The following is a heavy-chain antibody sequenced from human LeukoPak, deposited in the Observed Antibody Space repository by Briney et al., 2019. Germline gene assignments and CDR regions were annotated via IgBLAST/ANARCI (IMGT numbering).Heavy chain of an antibody. V-gene: IGHV3-21*01. J-gene: IGHJ6*03. CDR1: GFTFSSYS. Sequence: GGSLRLSCAASGFTFSSYSMNWVRQAPGKGLEWVSSISSSSSSYIYYADSVKGRFTISRDNARNSLYLQMNSLRAEDTAVYYCAREHSGYDFPGRDYYYMDVWGKGTTVTVSS. CDR3: AREHSGYDFPGRDYYYMDV. CDR2: ISSSSSSYI. D-gene: IGHD5-12*01.